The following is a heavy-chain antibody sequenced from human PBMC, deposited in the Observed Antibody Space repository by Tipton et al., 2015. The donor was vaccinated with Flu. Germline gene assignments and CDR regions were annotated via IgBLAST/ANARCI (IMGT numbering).Heavy chain of an antibody. Sequence: SLRLSCAASGLTFSSYAMHWVRQAPGKGLEYVSAISSNGGSTYYANSVKGRFTISRDNSKNTLYLQMGSLRAEDMAVYYCARDEESGSYDYWGQGTLVTVSS. V-gene: IGHV3-64*01. CDR2: ISSNGGST. CDR1: GLTFSSYA. CDR3: ARDEESGSYDY. J-gene: IGHJ4*02. D-gene: IGHD1-26*01.